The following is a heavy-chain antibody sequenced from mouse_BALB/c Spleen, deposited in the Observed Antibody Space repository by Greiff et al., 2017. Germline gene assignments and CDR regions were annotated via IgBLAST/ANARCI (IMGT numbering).Heavy chain of an antibody. D-gene: IGHD2-4*01. CDR3: ARGDYGY. CDR2: ISSGGSYT. J-gene: IGHJ2*01. V-gene: IGHV5-9-4*01. CDR1: GFTFSSYA. Sequence: EVQRVESGGGLVKPGGSLKLSCAASGFTFSSYAMSWVRQSPEKRLEWVAEISSGGSYTYYPDTVTGRFTISRDNAKNTLYLEMSSLRSEDTAMYNCARGDYGYWGQGTTLTVSS.